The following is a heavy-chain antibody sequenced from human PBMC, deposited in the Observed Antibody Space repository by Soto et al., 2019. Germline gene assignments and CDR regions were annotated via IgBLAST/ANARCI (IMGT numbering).Heavy chain of an antibody. Sequence: SETLSLTCNVSGGSISSYYWSRIRQPPGKGLEWIGYIYYSGSTNYNPSLKSRVTISIDTSKNQFSLKLSSVTAADTAVYYCARVMAYDSSGYFVGANNWFDPWGQGTLVTVSS. CDR3: ARVMAYDSSGYFVGANNWFDP. CDR1: GGSISSYY. V-gene: IGHV4-59*01. CDR2: IYYSGST. J-gene: IGHJ5*02. D-gene: IGHD3-22*01.